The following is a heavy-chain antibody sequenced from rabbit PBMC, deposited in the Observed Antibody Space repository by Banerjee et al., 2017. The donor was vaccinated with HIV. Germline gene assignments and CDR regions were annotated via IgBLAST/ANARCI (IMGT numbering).Heavy chain of an antibody. V-gene: IGHV1S40*01. CDR3: ARTYGDYGYAYFHL. J-gene: IGHJ4*01. CDR2: IYVGSSGST. Sequence: QSLEESGGDLVKPGASLALTCKASGFTISSSYYMCWVRQAPGKGLEWIACIYVGSSGSTYYASWAKGRFTISKTSSTTVTLQMTSLTAADTATYFCARTYGDYGYAYFHLWGQGTLVTDS. CDR1: GFTISSSYY. D-gene: IGHD6-1*01.